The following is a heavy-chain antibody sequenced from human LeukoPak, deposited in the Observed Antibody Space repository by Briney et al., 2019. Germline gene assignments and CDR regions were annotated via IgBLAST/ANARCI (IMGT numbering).Heavy chain of an antibody. CDR2: INPNSGGT. Sequence: ASVKVSCKASGYTFTGYYMHWVRQAPGQGLEWMGWINPNSGGTNYAQKFQGRVTMTRDTSISTAYMELSRLRSDDTAVYYCARTRKGSGWYWGNWFDPWGQGTLVTVSS. J-gene: IGHJ5*02. D-gene: IGHD6-19*01. V-gene: IGHV1-2*02. CDR1: GYTFTGYY. CDR3: ARTRKGSGWYWGNWFDP.